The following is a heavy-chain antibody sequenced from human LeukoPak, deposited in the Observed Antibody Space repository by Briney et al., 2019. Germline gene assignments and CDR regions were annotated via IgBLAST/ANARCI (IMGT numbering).Heavy chain of an antibody. Sequence: ASVKVSCKGSGYTFTSYWIQWVRQAPGQGLEWMGLINPDGGSTAYAHRFQGRVTTTRDTSTSTVYMDSSSLRSEDTAMYYCARAPRNSSTMLDYWGQGTLVTVSS. J-gene: IGHJ4*02. V-gene: IGHV1-46*01. CDR3: ARAPRNSSTMLDY. D-gene: IGHD6-13*01. CDR2: INPDGGST. CDR1: GYTFTSYW.